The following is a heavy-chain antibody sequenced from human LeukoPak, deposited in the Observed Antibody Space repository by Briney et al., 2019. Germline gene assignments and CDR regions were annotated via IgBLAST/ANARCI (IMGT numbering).Heavy chain of an antibody. CDR1: GFTFLNYA. CDR2: ISYDGSNK. Sequence: GGSLRLSCVASGFTFLNYAVHWVRQAPGKGLEWVAVISYDGSNKYYADSVKGRFTISRDNSKNTLYLQMNSLRAEDTAVYYCARVVYSNYDPDAFDIWGQGTMVTVSS. J-gene: IGHJ3*02. CDR3: ARVVYSNYDPDAFDI. V-gene: IGHV3-30-3*01. D-gene: IGHD4-11*01.